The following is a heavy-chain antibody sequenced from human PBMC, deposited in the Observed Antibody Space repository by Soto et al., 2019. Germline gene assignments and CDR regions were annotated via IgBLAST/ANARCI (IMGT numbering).Heavy chain of an antibody. CDR2: IYPGDSDT. Sequence: PGESLKISCKGSGYSFTSYWIGWVRQMPGKGLEWMGIIYPGDSDTRYSPSFQGQVTISADKSISTAYLQWSSLKASDTAMYYCARRESKWLGHYYYYGMDVWGQGTTVTVSS. J-gene: IGHJ6*02. CDR1: GYSFTSYW. V-gene: IGHV5-51*01. CDR3: ARRESKWLGHYYYYGMDV. D-gene: IGHD6-19*01.